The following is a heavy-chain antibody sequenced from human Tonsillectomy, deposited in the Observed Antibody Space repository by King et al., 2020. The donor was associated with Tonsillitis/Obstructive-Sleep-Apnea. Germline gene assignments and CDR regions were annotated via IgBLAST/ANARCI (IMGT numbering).Heavy chain of an antibody. V-gene: IGHV2-70*11. CDR3: ARMGVGIDGSGWHFDY. CDR2: IDWDDDK. J-gene: IGHJ4*02. Sequence: VTLKESGPALVKPTQTLTLTCTFSGFSLSTSGMCVSWIRQPPGKALEWLARIDWDDDKYYSTSLKTRLTISKDTSKNQVVLTMTNMDPVDTATYYCARMGVGIDGSGWHFDYWGQGTLVTVSS. CDR1: GFSLSTSGMC. D-gene: IGHD6-19*01.